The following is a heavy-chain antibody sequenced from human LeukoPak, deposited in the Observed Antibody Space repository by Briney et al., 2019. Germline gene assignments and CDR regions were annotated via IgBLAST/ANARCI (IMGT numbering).Heavy chain of an antibody. D-gene: IGHD2-15*01. CDR2: IYHSGNT. Sequence: SGTLSLTCAVSGGSISSSNWWSWVRQPPGKGLEWIGEIYHSGNTNYNPSLKSRVTISVDKSKNQFSLKLSSVTAADTAVYYCARDWGCSGGSCYSGVRLRYYYYGMDVWGQGTTVTVSS. J-gene: IGHJ6*02. CDR3: ARDWGCSGGSCYSGVRLRYYYYGMDV. CDR1: GGSISSSNW. V-gene: IGHV4-4*02.